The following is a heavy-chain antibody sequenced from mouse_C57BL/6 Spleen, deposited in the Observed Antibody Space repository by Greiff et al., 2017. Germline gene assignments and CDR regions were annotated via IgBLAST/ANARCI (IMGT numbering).Heavy chain of an antibody. V-gene: IGHV5-4*03. CDR3: ARGYDYDEDAMDY. Sequence: DVMLVESGGGLVKPGGSLKLSCAASGFTFSSYAMSWVRQTPEKRLEWVATISDGGSYTYYPDNVKGRFTISRDNAKNNLYLQMSHLKSEDTAMYYCARGYDYDEDAMDYWGQGTSVTVSS. CDR2: ISDGGSYT. CDR1: GFTFSSYA. D-gene: IGHD2-4*01. J-gene: IGHJ4*01.